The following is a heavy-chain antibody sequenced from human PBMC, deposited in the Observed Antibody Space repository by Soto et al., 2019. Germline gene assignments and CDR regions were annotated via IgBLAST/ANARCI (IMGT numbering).Heavy chain of an antibody. CDR2: INHSGST. CDR1: GGSFSGYY. V-gene: IGHV4-34*01. J-gene: IGHJ6*03. D-gene: IGHD3-10*01. CDR3: ARGEERITMVRGVFGYYYYMDV. Sequence: SETLSLTCAVYGGSFSGYYWSWIRQPPGKGLEWIGEINHSGSTNYNPSLKSRVTISVDTSKNQFSLKLSSVTAADTAVYYCARGEERITMVRGVFGYYYYMDVWGKGPTVTVSS.